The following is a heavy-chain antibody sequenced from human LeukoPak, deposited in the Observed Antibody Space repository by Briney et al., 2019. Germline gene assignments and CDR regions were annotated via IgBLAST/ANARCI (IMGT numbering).Heavy chain of an antibody. D-gene: IGHD6-13*01. V-gene: IGHV3-23*01. Sequence: GGSLRLSCAASGFTFSSYAVNWVRQAPGKGLEWVSGISGSGGSTYYADSVKGRFTMSRDNSKNTLYVQMNSLRAEDTAVYYCARADSNWHLYYFDYWGQGTLVTVSS. CDR1: GFTFSSYA. CDR3: ARADSNWHLYYFDY. CDR2: ISGSGGST. J-gene: IGHJ4*02.